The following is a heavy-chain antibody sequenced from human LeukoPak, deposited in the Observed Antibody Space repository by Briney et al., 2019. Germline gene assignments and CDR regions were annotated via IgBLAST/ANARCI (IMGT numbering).Heavy chain of an antibody. CDR3: ARGLVAAAGTPIDY. CDR2: INHSGST. D-gene: IGHD6-13*01. V-gene: IGHV4-34*01. J-gene: IGHJ4*02. Sequence: SETLSLTCAVYGGSFSGYYWSWIRQPPGKGLEWIGEINHSGSTNYNPSLKSRVTISVDTSKNQFSLKLSSVTAADTAVYYCARGLVAAAGTPIDYWGQGTLVTVSS. CDR1: GGSFSGYY.